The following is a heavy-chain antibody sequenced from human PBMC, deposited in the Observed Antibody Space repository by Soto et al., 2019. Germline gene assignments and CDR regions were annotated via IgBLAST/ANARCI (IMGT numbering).Heavy chain of an antibody. Sequence: KPSETLSLTCAVSGYSISRGCFWGWIRQPPGKGLEGIANMYHDGNTHYNPSLKSRVTMSVDTSKNQFSLKLNSVTAADTAVYYCARESYSGYHSYDYWGQGILVTVSS. V-gene: IGHV4-38-2*02. CDR2: MYHDGNT. D-gene: IGHD5-12*01. CDR3: ARESYSGYHSYDY. J-gene: IGHJ4*02. CDR1: GYSISRGCF.